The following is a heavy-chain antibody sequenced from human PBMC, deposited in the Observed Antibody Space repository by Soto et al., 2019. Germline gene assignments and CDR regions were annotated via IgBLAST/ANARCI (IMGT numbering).Heavy chain of an antibody. CDR2: ISWNSGSI. Sequence: EVQLMESGGGLVQPGRSLRLSCAASGFTFDDYVMHWVRQAPGKGLEWVSGISWNSGSIGYADSVKGRFTISRDNAKNSLYLQMNSLRAEDTALYYCAKDMGQSVSTVAMDYWGQGTLVTVSS. V-gene: IGHV3-9*01. J-gene: IGHJ4*02. CDR3: AKDMGQSVSTVAMDY. D-gene: IGHD4-17*01. CDR1: GFTFDDYV.